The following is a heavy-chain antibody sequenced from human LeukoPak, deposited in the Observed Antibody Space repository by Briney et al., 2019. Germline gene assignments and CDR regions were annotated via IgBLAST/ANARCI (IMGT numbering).Heavy chain of an antibody. J-gene: IGHJ6*02. Sequence: GGSLRLSGAASGFTFSSCAMSWVRQAPGKGLEWVSVISGSSLSAYYADSVKGRFTISRDNSKNTLYLQMNSLGVEDTAVYYCAKDPCTDGVCYTSSYYGMDVWGLGTTVTVSS. CDR2: ISGSSLSA. CDR1: GFTFSSCA. D-gene: IGHD2-8*01. CDR3: AKDPCTDGVCYTSSYYGMDV. V-gene: IGHV3-23*01.